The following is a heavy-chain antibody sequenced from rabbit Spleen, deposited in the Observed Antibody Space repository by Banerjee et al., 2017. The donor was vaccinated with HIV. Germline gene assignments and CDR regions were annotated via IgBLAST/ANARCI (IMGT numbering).Heavy chain of an antibody. J-gene: IGHJ4*01. CDR1: GFSFSNNYC. CDR2: INSGSGET. Sequence: QSLEESGGGLVQPEGSLTLTCTASGFSFSNNYCMSWVRQAPGKGLEWIACINSGSGETWYASWVNGRFTVSKTSSTTVTLKMTSLAAADTATYFCARGFSTGGWAYDLWGPGTLVTVS. CDR3: ARGFSTGGWAYDL. V-gene: IGHV1S40*01. D-gene: IGHD7-1*01.